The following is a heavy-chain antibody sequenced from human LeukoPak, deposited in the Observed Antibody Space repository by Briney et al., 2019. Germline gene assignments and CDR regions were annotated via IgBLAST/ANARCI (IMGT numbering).Heavy chain of an antibody. CDR2: TYYSGRT. Sequence: PSETLSLTCTVSGGSVSSSGYSWNWIRQPPGKTLEWIGYTYYSGRTNYNPSLKSRVTISLDTSKNQFSLRLTSVTAADTAVYYCARAEAGAAAGTSDYWGQGTLVTVSS. D-gene: IGHD6-13*01. V-gene: IGHV4-61*08. J-gene: IGHJ4*02. CDR1: GGSVSSSGYS. CDR3: ARAEAGAAAGTSDY.